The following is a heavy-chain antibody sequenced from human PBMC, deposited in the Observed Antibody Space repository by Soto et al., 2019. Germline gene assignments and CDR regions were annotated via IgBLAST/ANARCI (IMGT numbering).Heavy chain of an antibody. J-gene: IGHJ4*02. V-gene: IGHV1-18*01. D-gene: IGHD2-15*01. Sequence: ASVKVSCKASGYTFSSFGINWVRQAPGQGLEWVGWVSVYNDDTKYAQNFQGRVSLTTDTSTSTTYMEVGRLRSDDTAVYYCARTCRSGGSCYHEYWGEGTMVTVSS. CDR2: VSVYNDDT. CDR1: GYTFSSFG. CDR3: ARTCRSGGSCYHEY.